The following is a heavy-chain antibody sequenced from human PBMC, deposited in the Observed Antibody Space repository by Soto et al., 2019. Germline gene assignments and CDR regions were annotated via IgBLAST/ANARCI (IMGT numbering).Heavy chain of an antibody. CDR3: ANHPYSSSWYGLDY. Sequence: GASVKVSCKASGYTFTSYGISWVRQAPGQGLEWMGWISAYNGNTNYAQKLQGRVTMTTDTSTSTAYMELRSLRSDDTAVYYCANHPYSSSWYGLDYWGQGTLVTVSS. CDR2: ISAYNGNT. D-gene: IGHD6-13*01. J-gene: IGHJ4*02. CDR1: GYTFTSYG. V-gene: IGHV1-18*01.